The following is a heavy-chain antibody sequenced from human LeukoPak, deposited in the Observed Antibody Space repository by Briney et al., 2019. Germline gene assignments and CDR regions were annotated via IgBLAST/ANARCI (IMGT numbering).Heavy chain of an antibody. CDR2: IYYSGST. D-gene: IGHD6-25*01. J-gene: IGHJ5*02. V-gene: IGHV4-59*01. CDR3: AGSIAAIVPTPNWFDP. Sequence: SSETLSLTCTVSGGSISSYYWSWIRQPPGEGLEWIGYIYYSGSTNYNPSLKSRVTISVDTSKNQFSLKLSSVTAADTAVYYCAGSIAAIVPTPNWFDPWGQGTLVTVSS. CDR1: GGSISSYY.